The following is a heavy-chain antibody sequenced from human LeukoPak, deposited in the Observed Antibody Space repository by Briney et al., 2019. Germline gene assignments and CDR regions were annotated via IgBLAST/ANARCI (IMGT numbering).Heavy chain of an antibody. CDR1: GFTVSSNY. J-gene: IGHJ4*02. CDR2: IYSGGST. CDR3: ARVSPGDSSGYYYPFDY. D-gene: IGHD3-22*01. Sequence: GGSLRLSCAASGFTVSSNYMSWVRQAPGKGLEWVSVIYSGGSTYYADSVKGRLTISRDNSKNTLYLQMNSLRAEDTAVYYCARVSPGDSSGYYYPFDYWGQGTLVTVSS. V-gene: IGHV3-53*01.